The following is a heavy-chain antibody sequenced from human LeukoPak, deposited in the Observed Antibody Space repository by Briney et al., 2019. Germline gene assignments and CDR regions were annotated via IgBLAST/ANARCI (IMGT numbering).Heavy chain of an antibody. Sequence: GGSLRLSCAASGFTFSSYSMNWVRQAPGKGLEWVSSISSSSSYIYYADSVKGRFTITRDKAKNTLYLQMNSLRAEGTAVYYCAIYLTVGASVRYFDYWVQGTLVTVSS. J-gene: IGHJ4*02. V-gene: IGHV3-21*01. CDR1: GFTFSSYS. D-gene: IGHD1-26*01. CDR3: AIYLTVGASVRYFDY. CDR2: ISSSSSYI.